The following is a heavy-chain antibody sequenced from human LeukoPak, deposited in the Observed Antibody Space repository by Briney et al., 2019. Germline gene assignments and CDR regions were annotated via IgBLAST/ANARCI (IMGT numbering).Heavy chain of an antibody. CDR2: MRYDGSNK. J-gene: IGHJ6*03. Sequence: GKGLEWVAFMRYDGSNKYYTDSVKGRFTISRDNSKNTLYLQMNSLRAEDTAVYYCAKGRGWEASYYYYYMDVWGKGTTVTISS. D-gene: IGHD1-26*01. CDR3: AKGRGWEASYYYYYMDV. V-gene: IGHV3-30*02.